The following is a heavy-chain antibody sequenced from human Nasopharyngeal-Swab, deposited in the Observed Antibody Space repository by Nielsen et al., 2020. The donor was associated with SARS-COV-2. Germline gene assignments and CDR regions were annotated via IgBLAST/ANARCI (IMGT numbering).Heavy chain of an antibody. V-gene: IGHV3-23*01. CDR3: ARPLSRDSTWTTEANWFDP. D-gene: IGHD6-13*01. J-gene: IGHJ5*02. CDR1: GFTFSSYS. Sequence: GGSLRLSCAASGFTFSSYSMSWLPQAPGKGLEWVSTITGNGDTTYYADSVKGRFTIPRDNSENTVYLQMNSLRAEDTALYHCARPLSRDSTWTTEANWFDPWGQGTLVTVSS. CDR2: ITGNGDTT.